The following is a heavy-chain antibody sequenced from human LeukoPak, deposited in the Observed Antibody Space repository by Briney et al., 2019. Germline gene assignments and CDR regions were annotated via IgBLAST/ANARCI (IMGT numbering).Heavy chain of an antibody. CDR2: IYHSGST. V-gene: IGHV4-38-2*01. CDR3: ARKPNAPYYYYYMDV. CDR1: GYSISSGYY. D-gene: IGHD1-14*01. Sequence: SETLSLTCAVSGYSISSGYYWGWIRQPPGQGLEWIGSIYHSGSTYYNPSLKSRVNISVDKSKNQFYMKLHSVTAADTAVYCCARKPNAPYYYYYMDVWGKGTTVTVSS. J-gene: IGHJ6*03.